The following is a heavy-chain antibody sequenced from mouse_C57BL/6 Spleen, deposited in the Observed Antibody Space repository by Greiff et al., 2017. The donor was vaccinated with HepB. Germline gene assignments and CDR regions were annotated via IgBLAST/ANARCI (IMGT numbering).Heavy chain of an antibody. CDR2: IDPEDGET. CDR1: GFNIKDYY. D-gene: IGHD2-3*01. V-gene: IGHV14-2*01. J-gene: IGHJ3*01. Sequence: EVQLQQSGAELVKPGASVKLSCTASGFNIKDYYMHWVKQRTEQGLEWLGRIDPEDGETKYAPKFQGKATITADTSYNTAYLQLSSLTYEDTAVYYGARAMMITEAWFAYWGQGTLVTVSA. CDR3: ARAMMITEAWFAY.